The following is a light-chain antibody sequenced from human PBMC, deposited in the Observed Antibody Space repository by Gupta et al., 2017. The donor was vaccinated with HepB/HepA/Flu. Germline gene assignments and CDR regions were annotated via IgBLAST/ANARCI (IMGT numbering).Light chain of an antibody. V-gene: IGKV2-28*01. Sequence: DIVMTQSPLSLPVTPGEPASISCRSSQSLLHSNGYNYLDWYLQKPGQSPQLLIYLGSNRASGVPDRFRGRGSGTDFTLKISRVEAEDVGVYYCRQALQTPQTFGQGTKVEIK. CDR3: RQALQTPQT. CDR1: QSLLHSNGYNY. CDR2: LGS. J-gene: IGKJ1*01.